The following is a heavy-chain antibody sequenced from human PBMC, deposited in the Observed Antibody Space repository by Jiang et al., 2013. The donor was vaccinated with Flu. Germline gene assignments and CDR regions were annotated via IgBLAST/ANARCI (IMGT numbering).Heavy chain of an antibody. CDR3: VKGRGQLWSISFDA. Sequence: QLLESGGGLVQPGGSLILSCAASGFTFSSASMGWVRQAPGRGLEWVSTFSGGGGGTHYADSVKGRFTISRDNSKNTLSLQMSSLRVDDTAVYYCVKGRGQLWSISFDAWGQGALVTVSS. CDR2: FSGGGGGT. V-gene: IGHV3-23*01. CDR1: GFTFSSAS. J-gene: IGHJ4*02. D-gene: IGHD5-18*01.